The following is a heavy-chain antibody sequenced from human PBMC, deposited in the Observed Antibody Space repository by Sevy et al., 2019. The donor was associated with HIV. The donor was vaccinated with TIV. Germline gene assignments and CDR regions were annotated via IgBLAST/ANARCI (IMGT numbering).Heavy chain of an antibody. CDR3: AKEGYYYDSRTKDWFDP. CDR2: IGADGTKK. CDR1: VFNLSPYD. V-gene: IGHV3-33*03. Sequence: GGSLRLSCVASVFNLSPYDMHWLRQAPGKGLEWVAVIGADGTKKDYVDSVKGRFIISRDNSKNTMYLQMNTMRGEDTAVYYCAKEGYYYDSRTKDWFDPWGQGTLVTVSS. J-gene: IGHJ5*02. D-gene: IGHD3-22*01.